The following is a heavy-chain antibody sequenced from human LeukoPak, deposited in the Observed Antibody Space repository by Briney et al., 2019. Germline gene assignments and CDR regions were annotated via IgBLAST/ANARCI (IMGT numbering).Heavy chain of an antibody. Sequence: PSETLSLTCTVSGGSISSSSYYWGWIRQPPGKGLEWIGSIYYSGSTYYNPSLKSRVTMSVDTSKNQFSLKLSSVTAADTAVYYCATEMASLRGLDYWGQGTLVTVSS. V-gene: IGHV4-39*07. CDR1: GGSISSSSYY. CDR3: ATEMASLRGLDY. CDR2: IYYSGST. D-gene: IGHD3-10*01. J-gene: IGHJ4*02.